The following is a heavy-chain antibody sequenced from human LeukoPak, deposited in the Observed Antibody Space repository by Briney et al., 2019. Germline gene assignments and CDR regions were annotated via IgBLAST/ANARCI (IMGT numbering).Heavy chain of an antibody. CDR1: GFISTNAW. J-gene: IGHJ3*02. V-gene: IGHV3-15*01. Sequence: GGSLRLSCAASGFISTNAWMSWVRQAPGKGLEWVGRIKSKTDGGATDFAAPVKGRFTISRDDSRNTLYLHMNSLRIEDTAVYYCTAEYLDSSGWYGAFDIWGQGTMVTVSS. D-gene: IGHD6-19*01. CDR2: IKSKTDGGAT. CDR3: TAEYLDSSGWYGAFDI.